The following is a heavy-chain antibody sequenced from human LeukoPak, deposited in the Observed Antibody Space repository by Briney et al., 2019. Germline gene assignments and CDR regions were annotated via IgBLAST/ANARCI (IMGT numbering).Heavy chain of an antibody. Sequence: SGGSLRLSCAASGFTFSSYAMSWVRQAPGKGLEWVSAISGSGRSTYYADSVKGRFTISRDNSKNTLYLQMNSLRAEDTAVYYCAKETADYDILTGQYTSGGGQGTLVTVSS. J-gene: IGHJ4*02. V-gene: IGHV3-23*01. CDR1: GFTFSSYA. CDR3: AKETADYDILTGQYTSG. CDR2: ISGSGRST. D-gene: IGHD3-9*01.